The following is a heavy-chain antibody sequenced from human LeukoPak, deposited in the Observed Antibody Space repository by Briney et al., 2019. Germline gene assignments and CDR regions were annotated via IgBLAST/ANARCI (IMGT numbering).Heavy chain of an antibody. J-gene: IGHJ3*02. CDR1: GGTFSSYA. CDR3: AREGVGATADAFDI. CDR2: IIPIFGTT. V-gene: IGHV1-69*13. D-gene: IGHD1-26*01. Sequence: ASVKVSCKASGGTFSSYAISWVRQAPGQGLEWMGGIIPIFGTTKYAQKFQGRVTINADESTSTAHIELSSLRSGDRAVLYCAREGVGATADAFDIWGQGTMVTVSS.